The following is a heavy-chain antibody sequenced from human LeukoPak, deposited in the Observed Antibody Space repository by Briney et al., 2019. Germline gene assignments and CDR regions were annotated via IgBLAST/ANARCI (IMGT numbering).Heavy chain of an antibody. CDR1: GFTVSNNY. V-gene: IGHV3-66*01. J-gene: IGHJ6*03. Sequence: GGSLRLSCAAFGFTVSNNYMSWVRQAPGKGLEWASLIYSGGSTYYADSVKGRFTIFRDNLKNTLYLQMNSLRAEDTAVYYCARDPYSGNYGAYYYYYMDVWGKGTTVTISS. CDR2: IYSGGST. CDR3: ARDPYSGNYGAYYYYYMDV. D-gene: IGHD1-26*01.